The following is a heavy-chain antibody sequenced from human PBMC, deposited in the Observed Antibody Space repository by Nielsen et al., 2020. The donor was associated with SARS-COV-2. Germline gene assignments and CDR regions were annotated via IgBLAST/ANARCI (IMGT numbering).Heavy chain of an antibody. CDR1: GGSISSNNHY. D-gene: IGHD4-17*01. V-gene: IGHV4-39*07. CDR2: IHYSGGT. CDR3: ATLYDNGDYGDGFDF. Sequence: SETLSLTCTVSGGSISSNNHYWGWIRQPPGKGLEWIGSIHYSGGTYYNPSLKSRVTMAVDKSKNQFSLNVTSVTAADTAVYFCATLYDNGDYGDGFDFWGRGTMVTVSS. J-gene: IGHJ3*01.